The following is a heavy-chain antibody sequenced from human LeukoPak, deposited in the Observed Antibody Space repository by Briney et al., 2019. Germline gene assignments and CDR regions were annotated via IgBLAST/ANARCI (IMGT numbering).Heavy chain of an antibody. CDR1: GGSFSGYY. V-gene: IGHV4-34*01. J-gene: IGHJ4*02. CDR2: INHSGST. Sequence: SETLSLTCAVYGGSFSGYYWSWIRQPPGKGLEWIGEINHSGSTNYNPSLKSRVTISVDTSKNQFSLKLSSVTAADTAVYYCARADTAPLEGYFDYWGQGTLVTVSS. D-gene: IGHD5-18*01. CDR3: ARADTAPLEGYFDY.